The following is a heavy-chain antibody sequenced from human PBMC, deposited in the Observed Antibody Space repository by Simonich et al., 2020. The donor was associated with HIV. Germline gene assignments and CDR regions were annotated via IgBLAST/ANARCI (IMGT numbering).Heavy chain of an antibody. J-gene: IGHJ6*03. CDR3: ARHLYLGSGSYYPYYYYYYMDV. D-gene: IGHD3-10*01. CDR2: ISLRGST. V-gene: IGHV4-39*01. Sequence: QLQLQESGPGLVKPSETLSLTCTVSGGSISSSSYYWGWIRQPPGRGLEWIGSISLRGSTYYNPPLKSRVTISVDTSKNQFSLKLSSVTAADTAVYYCARHLYLGSGSYYPYYYYYYMDVWGKGTTVTVSS. CDR1: GGSISSSSYY.